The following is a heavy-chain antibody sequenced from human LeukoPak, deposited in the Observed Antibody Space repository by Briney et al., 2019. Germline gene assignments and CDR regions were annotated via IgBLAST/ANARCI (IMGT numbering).Heavy chain of an antibody. CDR2: IYTSGST. D-gene: IGHD3-22*01. V-gene: IGHV4-4*07. CDR1: GGSISSYY. CDR3: ARDEYYYDSCGYSHGWFDP. J-gene: IGHJ5*02. Sequence: PSETLSLTCTVSGGSISSYYWSWIRQPAGKGLEWIGRIYTSGSTNYNPSLKSRVTMSVDTSKNQFSLKLSSVTAADTAVYYCARDEYYYDSCGYSHGWFDPWGQGTLVTVSS.